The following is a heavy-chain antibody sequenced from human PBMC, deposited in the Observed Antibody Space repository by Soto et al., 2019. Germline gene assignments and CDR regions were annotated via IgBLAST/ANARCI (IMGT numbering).Heavy chain of an antibody. D-gene: IGHD6-13*01. CDR3: ARALLAAAGTNYYGMDV. J-gene: IGHJ6*02. V-gene: IGHV1-69*13. Sequence: SVKVSCKASGGTFSSYAISWVRQAPGQGLEWMGGIIPIFGTANYAQKFQGRVTITADESTSTAYMELSSLRSEDTAVYYCARALLAAAGTNYYGMDVWDQGATVTVSS. CDR1: GGTFSSYA. CDR2: IIPIFGTA.